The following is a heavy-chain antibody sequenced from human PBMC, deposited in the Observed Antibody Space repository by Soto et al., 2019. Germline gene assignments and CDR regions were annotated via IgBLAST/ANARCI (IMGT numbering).Heavy chain of an antibody. CDR2: IDSSGEK. Sequence: QVTLKESGPVLVKPTETLTLRCTVSGLSITDSEMGVSWIRQPPGQPLEWLAHIDSSGEKSYRTFLKSRLAISKDTSKSQIVLTMTKMDPAGAATYYCARRHLAVAVSPWFDAWGQGIPVTVSS. J-gene: IGHJ5*02. V-gene: IGHV2-26*01. CDR1: GLSITDSEMG. CDR3: ARRHLAVAVSPWFDA. D-gene: IGHD6-19*01.